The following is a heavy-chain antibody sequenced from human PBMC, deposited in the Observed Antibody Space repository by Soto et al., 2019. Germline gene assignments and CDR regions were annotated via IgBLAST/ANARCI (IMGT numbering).Heavy chain of an antibody. CDR1: GFTFSSYA. J-gene: IGHJ4*02. Sequence: QVQLVESGGGVVQPGTSLRLSCAASGFTFSSYAMHWARQAPGKGLEWVTVISIRGGDEYYAESVRGRFTISRDDSKNMLYLQMDSLRVEDTAVYYCARGTIVARQHLDYWGQGTLVTVSS. V-gene: IGHV3-30*03. CDR2: ISIRGGDE. CDR3: ARGTIVARQHLDY. D-gene: IGHD6-6*01.